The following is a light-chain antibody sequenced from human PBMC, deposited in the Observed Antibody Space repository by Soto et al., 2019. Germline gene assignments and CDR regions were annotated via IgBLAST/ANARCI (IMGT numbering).Light chain of an antibody. CDR2: HAS. CDR1: QTIGTW. CDR3: HQYKSSLYS. J-gene: IGKJ2*01. V-gene: IGKV1-5*01. Sequence: DIQMTQSPSTLSATVGDRVTITCRASQTIGTWLAWYQHKPGKAPKVLIYHASSLETGVPSRFSGSGSGTEFTLTITNLQPEDFAPYHCHQYKSSLYSFGQGPKLEI.